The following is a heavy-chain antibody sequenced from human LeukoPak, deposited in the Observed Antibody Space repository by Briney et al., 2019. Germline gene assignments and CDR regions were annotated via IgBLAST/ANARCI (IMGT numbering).Heavy chain of an antibody. V-gene: IGHV1-69*13. CDR2: IIPIFGTA. CDR1: GGTFSSYA. D-gene: IGHD3-9*01. CDR3: ARGFPSDFDWLSVY. J-gene: IGHJ4*02. Sequence: SVKVPCKASGGTFSSYAISWVRQAPGQGLEWMGGIIPIFGTANYAQKFQGRVTITADESTSTAYMELSSLRSEDTAVYYCARGFPSDFDWLSVYWGQGTLVTVSS.